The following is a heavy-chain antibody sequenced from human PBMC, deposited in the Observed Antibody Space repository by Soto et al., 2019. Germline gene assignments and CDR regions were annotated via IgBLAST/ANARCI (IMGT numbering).Heavy chain of an antibody. Sequence: PGGSLRLSCAASGFTFISYAMHWVRQAPGKGLEWVAVIYYAGRNKYYASSVKGRFPITRDTPKNTMYMHMNSLRVKDMAVAYYARDLSGEVSGMDVWGQGTTVTVS. CDR1: GFTFISYA. CDR3: ARDLSGEVSGMDV. V-gene: IGHV3-30*04. CDR2: IYYAGRNK. D-gene: IGHD7-27*01. J-gene: IGHJ6*02.